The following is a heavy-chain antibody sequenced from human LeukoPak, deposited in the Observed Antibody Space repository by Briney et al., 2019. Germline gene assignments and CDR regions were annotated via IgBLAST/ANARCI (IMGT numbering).Heavy chain of an antibody. D-gene: IGHD3-10*01. CDR1: GFTFSSYE. V-gene: IGHV3-48*03. J-gene: IGHJ6*03. Sequence: GGSLRLSCAASGFTFSSYEMNWVRQAPGKGLEWISYISRHSSGSTIYYADSVKGRFTISRDNAKNSLYLQMNSLRAEDTAVHYCARETITMIRGVIITDYYYHMDGWGKGTSVTVSS. CDR3: ARETITMIRGVIITDYYYHMDG. CDR2: ISRHSSGSTI.